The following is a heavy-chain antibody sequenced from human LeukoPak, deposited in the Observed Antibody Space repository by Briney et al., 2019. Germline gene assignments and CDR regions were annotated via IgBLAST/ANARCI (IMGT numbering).Heavy chain of an antibody. CDR2: IRKDGTNK. Sequence: GGSLRLSCAAYGFTFGSYGMAWVRQAPGKGLEWVAYIRKDGTNKYYEDSVKGRFTISRGNSKNTLYLQMNSLRAEDTAVYYCVRKRGVDTVADMDVWGKGTTVTVSS. J-gene: IGHJ6*03. D-gene: IGHD5-18*01. CDR3: VRKRGVDTVADMDV. V-gene: IGHV3-30*02. CDR1: GFTFGSYG.